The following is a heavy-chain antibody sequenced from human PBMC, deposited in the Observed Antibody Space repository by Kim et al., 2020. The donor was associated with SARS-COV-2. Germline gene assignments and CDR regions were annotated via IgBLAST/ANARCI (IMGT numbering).Heavy chain of an antibody. V-gene: IGHV4-61*01. CDR3: ARDCSSTSCYFNYYYYGMDV. D-gene: IGHD2-2*01. Sequence: SETLSLTCTVSGGSVSSGSYYWSWIRQPPGKGLEWIGYIYYSGSTNYNPSLKSRVTISVDTSKNQFSLKLSSVTAADTAVYYCARDCSSTSCYFNYYYYGMDVWGQGTTVTVSS. J-gene: IGHJ6*02. CDR1: GGSVSSGSYY. CDR2: IYYSGST.